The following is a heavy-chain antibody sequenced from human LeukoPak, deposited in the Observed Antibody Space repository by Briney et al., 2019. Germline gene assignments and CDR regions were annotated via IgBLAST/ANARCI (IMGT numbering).Heavy chain of an antibody. CDR2: ISSSGGTK. CDR1: GFTFSSYE. J-gene: IGHJ4*02. V-gene: IGHV3-48*03. CDR3: ARDFPYYYDTSGYYHDY. Sequence: GGSLRLSCVASGFTFSSYEMNWVRQAPGKGLEWVSYISSSGGTKYYADSVKGRFTNSRDNAKNSLYLQMNSLRAEDTAVYYCARDFPYYYDTSGYYHDYWGQGTLITVSS. D-gene: IGHD3-22*01.